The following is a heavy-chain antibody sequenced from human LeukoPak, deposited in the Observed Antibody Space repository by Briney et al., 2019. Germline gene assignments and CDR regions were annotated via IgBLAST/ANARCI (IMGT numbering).Heavy chain of an antibody. CDR3: ATVGWLRYYFDY. CDR1: GYTHTELS. D-gene: IGHD5-12*01. Sequence: ASVKVSCKVSGYTHTELSMHWVRQAPGKGLEWMGGFDPEDGETIYAQKFQGRVTMTEDTSTDTAYMELSSLRSEDTAVYYCATVGWLRYYFDYWGQGTLVTVSS. V-gene: IGHV1-24*01. CDR2: FDPEDGET. J-gene: IGHJ4*02.